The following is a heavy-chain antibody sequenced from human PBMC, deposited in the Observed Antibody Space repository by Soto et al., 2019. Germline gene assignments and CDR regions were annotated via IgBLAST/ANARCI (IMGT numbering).Heavy chain of an antibody. CDR1: VYTFTSYG. Sequence: XSLKVSCKASVYTFTSYGIHWVRQAPGQSLEWMGWINAANGDTKYSPKFQGRVTITRDTSASTAYMELSSLRSEDTAVYYCVRRHVSATGIDWFDHWGQGTLVTVSS. D-gene: IGHD6-13*01. V-gene: IGHV1-3*01. CDR3: VRRHVSATGIDWFDH. CDR2: INAANGDT. J-gene: IGHJ5*02.